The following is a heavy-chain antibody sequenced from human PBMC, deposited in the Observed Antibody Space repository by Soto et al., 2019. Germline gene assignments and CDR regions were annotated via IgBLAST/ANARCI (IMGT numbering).Heavy chain of an antibody. J-gene: IGHJ4*02. CDR1: GYSFTNFW. Sequence: EVQLVQSGAEVKKPGESLKISCKASGYSFTNFWLGWVRQMPGKGLEWLGIIYPGDSETRYSPSFQGQVTISADRSISTAYLQWSSLKASDTAIYYCATQHPLDSSGWYNWGQGTLVTVSS. CDR2: IYPGDSET. CDR3: ATQHPLDSSGWYN. V-gene: IGHV5-51*01. D-gene: IGHD6-19*01.